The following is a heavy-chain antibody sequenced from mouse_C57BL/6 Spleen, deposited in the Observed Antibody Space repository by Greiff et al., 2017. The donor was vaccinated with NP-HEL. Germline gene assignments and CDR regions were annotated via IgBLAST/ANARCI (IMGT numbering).Heavy chain of an antibody. J-gene: IGHJ2*01. V-gene: IGHV1-7*01. CDR3: ARGPDY. Sequence: QVQLKQSGAELAKPGASVKLSCKASGYTFTSYWMHWVKQRPGQGLEWIGYINPSSGYTKYNQKFKDKVTLTADKSSSTAYMQLSSLTYEDSAVYYCARGPDYWGQGTTLTVSS. CDR2: INPSSGYT. CDR1: GYTFTSYW.